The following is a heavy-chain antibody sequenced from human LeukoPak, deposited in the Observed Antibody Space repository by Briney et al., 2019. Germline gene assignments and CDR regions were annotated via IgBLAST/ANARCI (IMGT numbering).Heavy chain of an antibody. D-gene: IGHD6-6*01. Sequence: GGSLRLSCAASGFTFSSYGMHWVRQAPGKGLEWVAFIRYDGSNKYYADSVKGRFTISRDNSKNTLYLQMNSLRAEDTAVYYCARDCTHSSSSVGDAFDIWGQGTMVTVSS. J-gene: IGHJ3*02. CDR1: GFTFSSYG. CDR2: IRYDGSNK. V-gene: IGHV3-30*02. CDR3: ARDCTHSSSSVGDAFDI.